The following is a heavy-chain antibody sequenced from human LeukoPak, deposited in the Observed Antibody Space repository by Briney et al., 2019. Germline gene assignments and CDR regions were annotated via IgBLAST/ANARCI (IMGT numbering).Heavy chain of an antibody. CDR2: INHSGST. D-gene: IGHD2-2*01. Sequence: SSETLSLTCAVYGGSFSGYYWSWIRQPPGKGLEWIGEINHSGSTNYNPSLKSRVTISVDTSKNQFSLKLSSVTAADTAVYYCAGGYCSSTSCYLFDYWGQGTLVTVSS. CDR1: GGSFSGYY. J-gene: IGHJ4*02. V-gene: IGHV4-34*01. CDR3: AGGYCSSTSCYLFDY.